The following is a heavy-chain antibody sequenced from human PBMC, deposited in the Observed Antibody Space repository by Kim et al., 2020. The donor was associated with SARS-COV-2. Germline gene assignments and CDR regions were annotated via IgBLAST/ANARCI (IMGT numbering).Heavy chain of an antibody. CDR3: AKDQLSASTTENAFDI. CDR1: GFTFSSYA. V-gene: IGHV3-23*01. Sequence: GGSLRLSCAASGFTFSSYAMSWVRQAPGKGLEWVSAISGSGGSTYYADSVKGRFTISRDNSKNTLYLQMNSLRAEDTAVYYCAKDQLSASTTENAFDIWGQGTMVTVSS. D-gene: IGHD1-1*01. J-gene: IGHJ3*02. CDR2: ISGSGGST.